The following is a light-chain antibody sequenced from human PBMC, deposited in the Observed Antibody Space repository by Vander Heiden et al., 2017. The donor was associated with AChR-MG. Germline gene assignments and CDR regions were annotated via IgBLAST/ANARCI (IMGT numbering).Light chain of an antibody. CDR2: DVS. CDR1: SSDVGGYNY. J-gene: IGLJ2*01. Sequence: SALTPPASVSGSPGTSITISCTGTSSDVGGYNYVSWYQQHPGKAPKRRIYDVSNRPSGVSNRFSGSKSGNTASLTISGLQAEDEADDYCSSYTSSSTLGVFGGGTKLTVL. V-gene: IGLV2-14*01. CDR3: SSYTSSSTLGV.